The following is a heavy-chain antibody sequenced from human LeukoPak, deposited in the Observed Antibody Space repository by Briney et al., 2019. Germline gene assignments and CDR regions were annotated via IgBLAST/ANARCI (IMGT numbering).Heavy chain of an antibody. CDR3: ARDHSSGFATGY. J-gene: IGHJ4*02. D-gene: IGHD6-19*01. CDR2: INPNSGGT. CDR1: GYTFTSYD. V-gene: IGHV1-2*02. Sequence: GASVKVSCKASGYTFTSYDINWVRQDTGQGLEWMGWINPNSGGTNYAQKFQGRVTMTRDTSISTAYMELSRLRSDDTAVYYCARDHSSGFATGYWGQGTLVTVSS.